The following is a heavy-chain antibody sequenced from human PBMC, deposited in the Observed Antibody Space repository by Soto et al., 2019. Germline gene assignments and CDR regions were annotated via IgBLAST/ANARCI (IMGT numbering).Heavy chain of an antibody. D-gene: IGHD2-2*01. V-gene: IGHV3-9*01. CDR3: AKGFCSRTRCLTYSYMDV. CDR1: GFSFDEYA. CDR2: VSWNRGTM. Sequence: EVQLVESGGGLVQPGRSLRLSCAASGFSFDEYAMHWVRQAPGKGLEWVSGVSWNRGTMGYGDSVRGRFAISRDNAKNSLYLQMNSLTTEDTALYYCAKGFCSRTRCLTYSYMDVWGKGTTVTGSS. J-gene: IGHJ6*03.